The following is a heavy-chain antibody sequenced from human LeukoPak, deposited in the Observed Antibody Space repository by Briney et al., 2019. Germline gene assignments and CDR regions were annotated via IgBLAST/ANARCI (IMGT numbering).Heavy chain of an antibody. D-gene: IGHD3-22*01. CDR2: ISRSGSAI. J-gene: IGHJ4*02. Sequence: GGSLRLSCAASGFTFSSYEMNWVRQAPGKGLEWVSFISRSGSAIHYADSVRGRFTISRDNAKNSLFLQMSRLRAEDTAGYYCAREKLSFFDSSGYFDHWGQGTLVTVSS. CDR1: GFTFSSYE. CDR3: AREKLSFFDSSGYFDH. V-gene: IGHV3-48*03.